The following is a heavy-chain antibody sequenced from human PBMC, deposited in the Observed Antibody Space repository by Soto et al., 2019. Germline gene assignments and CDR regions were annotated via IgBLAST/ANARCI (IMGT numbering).Heavy chain of an antibody. D-gene: IGHD2-8*01. CDR2: ISSNGANT. J-gene: IGHJ4*01. Sequence: GGSLRLSCAASGFTFDSPYSQAMSWVRQSPGKGPEWVSTISSNGANTHYAECVQGRFTISKDASRNTVHLHMNSLRADDTATYFCVSWVSAHFDYWGHGTPVTVSS. CDR3: VSWVSAHFDY. CDR1: GFTFDSPYSQA. V-gene: IGHV3-23*01.